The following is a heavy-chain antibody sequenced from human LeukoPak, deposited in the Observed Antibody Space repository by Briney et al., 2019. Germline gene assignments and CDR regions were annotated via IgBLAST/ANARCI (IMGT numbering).Heavy chain of an antibody. J-gene: IGHJ4*02. Sequence: GGSLRLSCATSGFTFSSYPMHWVRQAPGKGLECVAVISFDVSDKSYADSMKGRFTISRDNSRKTVYLQMNNVRPEDTAVYYCAREASEKGGIDYWGQGALVIVSS. CDR3: AREASEKGGIDY. V-gene: IGHV3-30-3*01. CDR1: GFTFSSYP. D-gene: IGHD2-2*01. CDR2: ISFDVSDK.